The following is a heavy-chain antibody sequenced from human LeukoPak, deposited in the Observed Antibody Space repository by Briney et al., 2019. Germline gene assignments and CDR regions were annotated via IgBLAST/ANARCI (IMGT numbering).Heavy chain of an antibody. CDR3: ARQARIWFGELSRTYNWFDP. D-gene: IGHD3-10*01. Sequence: GESLKISCKGSGYSFTSYWIGWVRQMPGKGLEWMGIIYPGDSDTRYSPSFQGQVTISADKSISTAYLQWSSLKASDTAMYYCARQARIWFGELSRTYNWFDPWGQGTLVTVSS. J-gene: IGHJ5*02. CDR2: IYPGDSDT. CDR1: GYSFTSYW. V-gene: IGHV5-51*01.